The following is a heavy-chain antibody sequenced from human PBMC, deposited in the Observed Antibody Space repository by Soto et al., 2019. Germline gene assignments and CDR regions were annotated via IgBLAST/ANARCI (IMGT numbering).Heavy chain of an antibody. CDR3: ASYPGFGKIVNWFDP. CDR1: GGSISSGGYY. V-gene: IGHV4-31*03. J-gene: IGHJ5*02. D-gene: IGHD3-10*01. Sequence: PSETLSLTCTVSGGSISSGGYYWSWIRQHPGKGLEWIGYIYYSGSTYYNPSLKSRVTISVDTSKNQFSLKLSSVTAADTAVYYCASYPGFGKIVNWFDPWGQGTLVTSPQ. CDR2: IYYSGST.